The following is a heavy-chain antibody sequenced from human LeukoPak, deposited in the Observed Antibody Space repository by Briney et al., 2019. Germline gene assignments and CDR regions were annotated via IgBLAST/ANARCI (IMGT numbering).Heavy chain of an antibody. J-gene: IGHJ6*03. V-gene: IGHV3-21*01. CDR3: ARVEYSESSSSWDYYMDV. D-gene: IGHD6-13*01. Sequence: GGSLRLSCAASGFSFSSYSMNWVRQAPGKGLEWVSSITSSSSYIHHADSVKGRFTISRDNAKKSLFLQMNSLRAEDTAVYYCARVEYSESSSSWDYYMDVWGKGTTVTVSS. CDR1: GFSFSSYS. CDR2: ITSSSSYI.